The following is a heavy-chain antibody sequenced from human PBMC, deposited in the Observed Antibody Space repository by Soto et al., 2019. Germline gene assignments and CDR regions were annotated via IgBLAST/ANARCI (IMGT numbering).Heavy chain of an antibody. V-gene: IGHV3-15*01. D-gene: IGHD2-21*01. J-gene: IGHJ4*02. Sequence: EVQLVESGGGLVKPGGSLRLSCAASGFTFSKAWMSWVRQAPGKGLDWVGRIKSKSSGGTTDYAAPVKGRFAISRDDSKNTLYLQMNSLKTVDTAGYYCTTDPGGGVSERDVLDYWGQGTLVTVSS. CDR1: GFTFSKAW. CDR3: TTDPGGGVSERDVLDY. CDR2: IKSKSSGGTT.